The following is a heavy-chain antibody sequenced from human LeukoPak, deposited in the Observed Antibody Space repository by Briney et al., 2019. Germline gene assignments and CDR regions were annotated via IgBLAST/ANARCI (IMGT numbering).Heavy chain of an antibody. CDR3: TRQGYSGHDYDY. D-gene: IGHD5-12*01. Sequence: ASVKVSCKASGYTFTSYGISWVRQAPGQGLEWMGWINPNSGGTNYAQKFQGRVTMTRDTSISTAYMELSRLRSDDTAVYYCTRQGYSGHDYDYWGQGTLVTVSS. CDR1: GYTFTSYG. V-gene: IGHV1-2*02. J-gene: IGHJ4*02. CDR2: INPNSGGT.